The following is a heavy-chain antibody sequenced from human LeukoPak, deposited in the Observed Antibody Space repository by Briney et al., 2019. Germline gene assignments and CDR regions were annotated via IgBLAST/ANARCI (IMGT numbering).Heavy chain of an antibody. D-gene: IGHD3-3*01. V-gene: IGHV3-7*01. J-gene: IGHJ4*02. CDR3: ARTPYDFWSASYSYYFDY. Sequence: GGSLRLSCVVSGFTLSQYWMTWVRQAPGKGLEWVANIKQGGNEIHYVESVKGRFTISRDNAKNSLYLQMNSLRAEDTAVFYCARTPYDFWSASYSYYFDYWGQGTLVTVSS. CDR2: IKQGGNEI. CDR1: GFTLSQYW.